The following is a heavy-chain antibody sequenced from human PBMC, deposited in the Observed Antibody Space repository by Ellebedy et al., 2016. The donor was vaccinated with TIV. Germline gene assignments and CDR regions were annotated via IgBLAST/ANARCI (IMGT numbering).Heavy chain of an antibody. CDR3: ARDWNGELFDY. D-gene: IGHD1-1*01. CDR2: IYHSGST. J-gene: IGHJ4*02. V-gene: IGHV4-4*02. Sequence: SETLSLXXAVSGGSISSSNWWSWVRQPPGKGLEWIGEIYHSGSTNYNPSLKSRVTISVDKSKNQFSLKLSSVTAADTAVYYCARDWNGELFDYWGQGTLVTVSS. CDR1: GGSISSSNW.